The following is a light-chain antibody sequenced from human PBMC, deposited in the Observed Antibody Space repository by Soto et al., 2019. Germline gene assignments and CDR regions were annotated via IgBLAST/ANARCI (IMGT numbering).Light chain of an antibody. CDR1: QGISRL. CDR2: AAS. J-gene: IGKJ4*01. Sequence: DIQMTQSPSSVSASVGDRVTITCRASQGISRLLAWYQQKPGKAPNLLIHAASSLQGGVPSRFSGSGSGTDFTLTFSSLQPEDFATYYCQQADSFPLTFGGGTRVEIK. CDR3: QQADSFPLT. V-gene: IGKV1-12*01.